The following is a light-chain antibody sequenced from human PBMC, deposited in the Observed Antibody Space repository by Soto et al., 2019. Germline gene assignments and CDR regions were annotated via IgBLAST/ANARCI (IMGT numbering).Light chain of an antibody. CDR3: SSYTSSSTYV. Sequence: QSVLTQPASVSGSPGQSITISCTGTSSDVGGYNYVSWYQQHPSKAPKLMIYEVSNRPSGVSNRFSGSKSGNTASLTISGVQAEDEADYYCSSYTSSSTYVFGTGTKLTVL. CDR1: SSDVGGYNY. J-gene: IGLJ1*01. V-gene: IGLV2-14*01. CDR2: EVS.